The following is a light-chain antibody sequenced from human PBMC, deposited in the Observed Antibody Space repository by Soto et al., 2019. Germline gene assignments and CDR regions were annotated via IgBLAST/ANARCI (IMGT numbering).Light chain of an antibody. CDR3: CSYAGSYGWV. J-gene: IGLJ3*02. V-gene: IGLV2-11*01. CDR1: SSDVGTYNY. CDR2: DVN. Sequence: QSALTQPRSVSGSPGQSVTISCTGTSSDVGTYNYVSWYQRHPGKAPKLLIYDVNKWPSGVPDRFSGSKSGNTASLTISGLQAEDEADYYCCSYAGSYGWVFGGGTKLTV.